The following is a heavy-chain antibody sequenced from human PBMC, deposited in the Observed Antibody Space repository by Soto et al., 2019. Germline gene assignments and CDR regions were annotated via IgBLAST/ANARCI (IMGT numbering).Heavy chain of an antibody. CDR1: GFTFSSYA. Sequence: GGSLRLSCAASGFTFSSYAMSWVRQAPGKGLEWVSAISGSGGSTYYADSVKGRFTISRDNSKNTLYLQMNSLRAEDTAVYYCAKDRVPYCSSTSCEDNWFDPWGQGTLVTVSS. V-gene: IGHV3-23*01. CDR3: AKDRVPYCSSTSCEDNWFDP. CDR2: ISGSGGST. D-gene: IGHD2-2*01. J-gene: IGHJ5*02.